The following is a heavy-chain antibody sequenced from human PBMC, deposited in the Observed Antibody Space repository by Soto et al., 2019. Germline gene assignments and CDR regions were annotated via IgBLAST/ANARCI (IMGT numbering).Heavy chain of an antibody. D-gene: IGHD3-10*01. CDR1: GGSISSYY. J-gene: IGHJ6*02. V-gene: IGHV4-59*01. CDR2: IYYSGST. CDR3: ARDGRATDYYYGMDV. Sequence: PSETLSLTCTVSGGSISSYYWSWIRQPPGKGLEWIGYIYYSGSTNYNPSLKSRVTISVDTSKNQFSLKLSSVTAADTAVYYCARDGRATDYYYGMDVWGQGTTVTVSS.